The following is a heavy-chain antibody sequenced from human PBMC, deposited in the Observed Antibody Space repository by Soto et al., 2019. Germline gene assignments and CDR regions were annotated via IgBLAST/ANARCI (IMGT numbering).Heavy chain of an antibody. D-gene: IGHD2-15*01. CDR1: GFTFSSYG. CDR2: ISGSGGGI. CDR3: AKAGGDCSGGSCYSGQGDY. J-gene: IGHJ4*02. Sequence: EVQLLESGGGLVQPGGSLRLSCAASGFTFSSYGMTWVRQAPGKGLEGVSGISGSGGGIYYADSVKGRFTISRDNSKNTLYLQMNSLRAEDTAVYFCAKAGGDCSGGSCYSGQGDYWGQGTLVTVSS. V-gene: IGHV3-23*01.